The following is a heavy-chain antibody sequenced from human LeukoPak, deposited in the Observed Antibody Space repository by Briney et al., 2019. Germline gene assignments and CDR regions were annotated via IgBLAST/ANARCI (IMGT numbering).Heavy chain of an antibody. CDR3: VRTDGVGVPANSLGDW. Sequence: SETLSLTCTVSGGSIRSGSYYWSWIRQPAGKGLEWIGRIYISGSTNYNPSLKSRVTISVDTSKNQFSLKLSSVTAADTAVYYCVRTDGVGVPANSLGDWWGQGTLVTVSS. V-gene: IGHV4-61*02. CDR2: IYISGST. D-gene: IGHD2-2*01. J-gene: IGHJ4*02. CDR1: GGSIRSGSYY.